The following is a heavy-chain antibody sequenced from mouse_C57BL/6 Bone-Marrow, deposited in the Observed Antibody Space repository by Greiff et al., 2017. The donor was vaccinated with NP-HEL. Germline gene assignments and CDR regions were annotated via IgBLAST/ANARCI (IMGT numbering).Heavy chain of an antibody. CDR2: IYPRSGNT. Sequence: QVQLQQSGAELARPGASVKLSCKASGYTFTSYGISWVKQRTGQGLEWIGEIYPRSGNTYYNDKFKGKATLTADKSSSTAYMELRSLTSEDSAGYFCAREDYGSSAWLAYWGRGTLVTVSA. D-gene: IGHD1-1*01. J-gene: IGHJ3*01. CDR3: AREDYGSSAWLAY. V-gene: IGHV1-81*01. CDR1: GYTFTSYG.